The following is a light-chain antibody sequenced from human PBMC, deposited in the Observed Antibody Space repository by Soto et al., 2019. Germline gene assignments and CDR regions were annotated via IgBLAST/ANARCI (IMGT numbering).Light chain of an antibody. CDR1: HSVSSSY. J-gene: IGKJ2*01. V-gene: IGKV3-20*01. CDR3: QQYGGSPPYT. CDR2: GAS. Sequence: EIVLTQSPGTLSLSPGERATLSCRASHSVSSSYLAWYQQKPGQAPRLLIYGASSRATGIPDRFSGSGSGTDFTLTSSRLETEDFAVYYCQQYGGSPPYTFGQGNKLEIK.